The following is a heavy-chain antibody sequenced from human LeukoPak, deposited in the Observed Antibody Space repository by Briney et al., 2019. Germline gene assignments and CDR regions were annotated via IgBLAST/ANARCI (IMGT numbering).Heavy chain of an antibody. CDR1: GFTFSSYS. Sequence: PGGSLRLSCAASGFTFSSYSMNWVRQAPGKGLEWVSSISSSSSYIYYADSVKGRFTTSRENAKNSLYLQMNSLRAEDTAVYYCARYIAVVTATDYWGQGTLVTVSS. CDR3: ARYIAVVTATDY. J-gene: IGHJ4*02. CDR2: ISSSSSYI. V-gene: IGHV3-21*01. D-gene: IGHD2-21*02.